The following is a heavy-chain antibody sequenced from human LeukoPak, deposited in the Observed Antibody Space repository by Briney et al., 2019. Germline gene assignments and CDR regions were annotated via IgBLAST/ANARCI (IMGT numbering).Heavy chain of an antibody. J-gene: IGHJ4*02. CDR3: ARVSYGSGSYYNV. Sequence: ASVKVSCKASGYTFKSYGISWVRQAPGQGLEWMGWISAYNGNTNDAQKLQGRVTMTTDTSTSTAYMKLRSLRSDDTVVYYCARVSYGSGSYYNVWGQGTLVTVSS. D-gene: IGHD3-10*01. CDR2: ISAYNGNT. CDR1: GYTFKSYG. V-gene: IGHV1-18*01.